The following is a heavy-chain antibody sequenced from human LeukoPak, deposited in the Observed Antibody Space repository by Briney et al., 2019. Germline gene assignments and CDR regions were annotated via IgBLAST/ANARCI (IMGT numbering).Heavy chain of an antibody. V-gene: IGHV1-18*01. CDR3: ARGYCDYSNCPARNRLDY. D-gene: IGHD3-16*01. J-gene: IGHJ4*02. Sequence: GASVKVSCKASGYTFTNYGTNWVRQAPGQGLEWMGWISTYNSDISYAQKLQGRVTMTTDTSTSTAYMELRSLRSDDTAVYFCARGYCDYSNCPARNRLDYWGQGTLVTVSS. CDR1: GYTFTNYG. CDR2: ISTYNSDI.